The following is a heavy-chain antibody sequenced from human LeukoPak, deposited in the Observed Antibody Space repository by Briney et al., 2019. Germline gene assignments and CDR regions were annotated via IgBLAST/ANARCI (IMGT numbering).Heavy chain of an antibody. CDR3: ARSRGYSYGTTFLDY. CDR2: IYYIGST. Sequence: SETLSLTCTVSGGSINSYYWSWVRQPPGKGLEWIGYIYYIGSTNYNPSLKSRVTISVDTSKNQFSLKLSSVTAADTAVYYCARSRGYSYGTTFLDYWGQGTLVTVSS. D-gene: IGHD5-18*01. V-gene: IGHV4-59*08. CDR1: GGSINSYY. J-gene: IGHJ4*02.